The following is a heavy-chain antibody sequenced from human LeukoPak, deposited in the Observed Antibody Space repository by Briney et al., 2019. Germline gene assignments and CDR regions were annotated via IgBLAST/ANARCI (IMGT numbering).Heavy chain of an antibody. J-gene: IGHJ3*02. CDR3: ARDPGYCSSTSCYAGASDI. CDR2: IYYSGST. V-gene: IGHV4-59*01. D-gene: IGHD2-2*01. Sequence: SETLSLTCTVSGGSISSYYWSWIRQPPGKGLEWIGYIYYSGSTNYNPSLKSRVTISVDTSKNQFSLKLSSVTAADTAVYYCARDPGYCSSTSCYAGASDIWGQGTMVTVSS. CDR1: GGSISSYY.